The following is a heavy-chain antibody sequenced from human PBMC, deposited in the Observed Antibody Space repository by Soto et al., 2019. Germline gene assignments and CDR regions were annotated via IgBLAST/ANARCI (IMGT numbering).Heavy chain of an antibody. J-gene: IGHJ4*02. D-gene: IGHD6-13*01. Sequence: QVQLQQWGAGLLKPSETLSLTCAVYGGSFSGYYWSWIRQPPGKGLEWIGEINHSGSNNYNPSLRGRVTIAVEMSKTQFSPKLSSVTAADTAVYDCARGGRQQLIPTPISYKIDYWGQGTLVTVSS. CDR3: ARGGRQQLIPTPISYKIDY. CDR2: INHSGSN. CDR1: GGSFSGYY. V-gene: IGHV4-34*01.